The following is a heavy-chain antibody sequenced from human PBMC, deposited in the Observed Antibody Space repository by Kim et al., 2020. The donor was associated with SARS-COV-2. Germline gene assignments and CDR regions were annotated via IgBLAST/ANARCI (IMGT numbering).Heavy chain of an antibody. CDR2: T. CDR3: ARGSYGDCVAY. V-gene: IGHV3-11*06. D-gene: IGHD4-17*01. J-gene: IGHJ4*02. Sequence: TDSAEAVRGRFTISTDDARNSLYLQMNSLRAEDTAVYYWARGSYGDCVAYWGQGTLVTVSS.